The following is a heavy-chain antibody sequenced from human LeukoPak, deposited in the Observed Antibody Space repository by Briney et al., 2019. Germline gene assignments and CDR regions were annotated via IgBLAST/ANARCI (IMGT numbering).Heavy chain of an antibody. CDR1: GFTFSDYY. CDR3: ARDQHDSSGYPRAWAFDI. J-gene: IGHJ3*02. CDR2: ISSSGSTI. Sequence: GGSLRLSXAASGFTFSDYYMSWIRQAPGKGLEWVSYISSSGSTIYYADSVKGRFTISRDNAKNSLYLQMSSLRAEDTAVYYCARDQHDSSGYPRAWAFDIWGQGTMVTVSS. D-gene: IGHD3-22*01. V-gene: IGHV3-11*04.